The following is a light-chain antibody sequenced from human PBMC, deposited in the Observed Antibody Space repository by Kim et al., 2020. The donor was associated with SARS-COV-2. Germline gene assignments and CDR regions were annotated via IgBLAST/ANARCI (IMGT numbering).Light chain of an antibody. J-gene: IGLJ3*02. CDR2: QDS. Sequence: VSPGQTASITCSGDKLGDRYACWYQQRPGQSPVLVIYQDSKRPSGIPERFSGSNSGNTATLTISGTQAMDEADYYCQAWDSSTAVVFGGGTQLTVL. CDR3: QAWDSSTAVV. V-gene: IGLV3-1*01. CDR1: KLGDRY.